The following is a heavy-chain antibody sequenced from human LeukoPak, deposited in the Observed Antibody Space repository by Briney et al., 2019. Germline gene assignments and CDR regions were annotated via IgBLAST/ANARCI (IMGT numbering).Heavy chain of an antibody. CDR2: IRSKANNYAT. V-gene: IGHV3-73*01. CDR1: GFTFSDST. CDR3: AKELGLVRGVRMDV. D-gene: IGHD3-10*01. Sequence: PGGSLRLSCAASGFTFSDSTIHWVRQASGKGLEWVGRIRSKANNYATTYAASVEGRFTISRDDSKNTAYLQMNSLKTEDTAVYYCAKELGLVRGVRMDVWGQGTTVTVSS. J-gene: IGHJ6*02.